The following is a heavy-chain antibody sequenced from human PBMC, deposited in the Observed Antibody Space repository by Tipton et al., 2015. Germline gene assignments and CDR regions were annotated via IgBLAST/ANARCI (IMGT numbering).Heavy chain of an antibody. CDR1: GYTFSNYY. V-gene: IGHV1-18*04. J-gene: IGHJ4*02. CDR2: ISAYNGNT. Sequence: QLVQSGAEVKKPGASVKVSCKASGYTFSNYYMHWVRQAPGQGLEWMGWISAYNGNTNYGQKFQGRVTMTTDTSTNTAYMELTSLRSEDTAVYYCATPPDINFDRDLRVWGQGTRVTVSS. D-gene: IGHD3-9*01. CDR3: ATPPDINFDRDLRV.